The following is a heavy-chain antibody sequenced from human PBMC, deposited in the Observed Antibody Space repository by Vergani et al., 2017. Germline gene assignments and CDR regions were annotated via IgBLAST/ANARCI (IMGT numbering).Heavy chain of an antibody. D-gene: IGHD2-2*01. Sequence: QVQLQESGPGLVKPSQTLSLTCTVSGGSISSGSYYWSWIRQPAGKGLEWIGRIYTSGSTNYNPSLKSRVTMSVDTSKNQFSLKLSSVTAADTAVYYCARTREYQRLAFFDYWGQGTLVTVSS. CDR2: IYTSGST. CDR1: GGSISSGSYY. J-gene: IGHJ4*02. CDR3: ARTREYQRLAFFDY. V-gene: IGHV4-61*02.